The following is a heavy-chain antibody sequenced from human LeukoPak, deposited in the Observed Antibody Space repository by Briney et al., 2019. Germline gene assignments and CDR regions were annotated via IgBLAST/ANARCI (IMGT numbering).Heavy chain of an antibody. CDR2: IYSSGGT. J-gene: IGHJ4*02. V-gene: IGHV3-66*03. CDR3: ARDLGYYYDATGDF. CDR1: GFTVSSKY. D-gene: IGHD3-22*01. Sequence: PGGSLRLSCAASGFTVSSKYMNWVRQAPGKGLEWVSIIYSSGGTYYADSVKGRFIISRDNSRNTLYLQMNSLRPEDTAVYYCARDLGYYYDATGDFWGQGTLVTVSS.